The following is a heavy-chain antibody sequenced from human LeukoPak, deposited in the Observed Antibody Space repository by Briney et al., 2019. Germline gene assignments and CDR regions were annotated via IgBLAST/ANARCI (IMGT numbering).Heavy chain of an antibody. CDR2: IWYDGSNK. CDR1: GFNFSSYG. V-gene: IGHV3-33*01. CDR3: ARRGISGSYFSPPLDY. J-gene: IGHJ4*02. D-gene: IGHD1-26*01. Sequence: PGGSLRLSCAASGFNFSSYGMHWVRQAPGKGLEWVAVIWYDGSNKYYADSVKGRFTISRDNSKNTLYLQMNSLRAEDTAVYYCARRGISGSYFSPPLDYWGQGTLVTVSS.